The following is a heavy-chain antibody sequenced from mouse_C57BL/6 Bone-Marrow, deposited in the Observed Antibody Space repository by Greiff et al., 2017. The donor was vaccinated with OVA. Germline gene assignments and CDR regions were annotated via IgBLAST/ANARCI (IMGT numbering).Heavy chain of an antibody. CDR3: ARGNFGSSFYAMDY. CDR1: GFNIKNTY. J-gene: IGHJ4*01. CDR2: IDPANDNT. D-gene: IGHD1-1*01. V-gene: IGHV14-3*01. Sequence: VQLQQSVAELVRPGASVKLSCTASGFNIKNTYMHWVKQRPEQGLEWIGRIDPANDNTKYAPKFQGKATMTAAPSSKTAYLQLSSLSSEDTAVYCCARGNFGSSFYAMDYWGQGTSVTGSS.